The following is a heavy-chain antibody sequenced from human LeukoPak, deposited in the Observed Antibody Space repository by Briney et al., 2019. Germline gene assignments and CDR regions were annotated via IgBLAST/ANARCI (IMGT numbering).Heavy chain of an antibody. D-gene: IGHD2-15*01. J-gene: IGHJ5*02. V-gene: IGHV3-21*04. CDR3: AKDQRDIVVVVAATTVAGWFDP. Sequence: GGSLRLSCAASGFTFSSYAMNWVRQAPGKGLEWVSSFGTRSTSIYYARSVTGRFIISRDNAKNSLYLQMNSLRAEDTAVYCCAKDQRDIVVVVAATTVAGWFDPWGQGTLVTVSS. CDR1: GFTFSSYA. CDR2: FGTRSTSI.